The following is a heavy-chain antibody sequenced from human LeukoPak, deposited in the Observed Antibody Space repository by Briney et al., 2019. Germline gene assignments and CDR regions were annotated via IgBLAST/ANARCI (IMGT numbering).Heavy chain of an antibody. CDR2: ISSIGATI. J-gene: IGHJ4*02. D-gene: IGHD1-1*01. CDR3: VRGPYKYVISANPDY. CDR1: GFTFSDYS. Sequence: GGSLRLCCAASGFTFSDYSMNWVRQATGKGLERVSYISSIGATIYYADSVKGRFTISRDNAKNSLFLQMNSLRAEDTAVYYCVRGPYKYVISANPDYWGQGTLVTVSS. V-gene: IGHV3-48*01.